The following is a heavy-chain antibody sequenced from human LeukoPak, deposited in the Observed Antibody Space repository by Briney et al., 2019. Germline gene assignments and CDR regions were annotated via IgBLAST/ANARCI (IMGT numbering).Heavy chain of an antibody. V-gene: IGHV1-2*02. Sequence: WASVKVSCKASENTFTGSYVHWVRQAPGQGLEWMGWINPNSGGTKYAPKFQGRITMTRDTSISTAYMELSRLRSDDTAVYYCASAYWTLTICYPWGQGTLVTVSS. CDR2: INPNSGGT. CDR1: ENTFTGSY. J-gene: IGHJ5*02. CDR3: ASAYWTLTICYP. D-gene: IGHD2-2*01.